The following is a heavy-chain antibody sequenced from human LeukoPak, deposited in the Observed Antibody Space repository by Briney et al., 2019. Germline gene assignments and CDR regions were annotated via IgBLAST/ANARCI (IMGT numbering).Heavy chain of an antibody. CDR1: GFTFSSYA. Sequence: PGGSLRLSCAASGFTFSSYAMSWVRQAPGKGLEWVSVISGSSTYTYYVDSVKGRFTISRDNSKNTLFLQMYNLGAEDTALYYCATRITVSGTSRGALEYWGQGTLVTVSS. CDR3: ATRITVSGTSRGALEY. J-gene: IGHJ4*02. V-gene: IGHV3-23*01. CDR2: ISGSSTYT. D-gene: IGHD6-19*01.